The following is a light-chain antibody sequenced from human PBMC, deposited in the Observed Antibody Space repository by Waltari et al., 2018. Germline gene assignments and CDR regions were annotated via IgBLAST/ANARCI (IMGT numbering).Light chain of an antibody. Sequence: VLTQSPGTLSLSPGERATLSCGASQSLTKRYLAWYQQKPGQAPRLLIYGASSRAAGIPDRFSGSGSGTDFTLTISRLEPEDFAVYYCQQYGSSILYTLGQGTKLEIK. CDR3: QQYGSSILYT. V-gene: IGKV3-20*01. J-gene: IGKJ2*01. CDR1: QSLTKRY. CDR2: GAS.